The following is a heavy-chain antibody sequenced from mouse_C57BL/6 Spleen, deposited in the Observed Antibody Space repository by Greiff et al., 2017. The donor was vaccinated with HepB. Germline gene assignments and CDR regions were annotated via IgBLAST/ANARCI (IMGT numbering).Heavy chain of an antibody. CDR1: GFTFSSYG. CDR3: AAYYGALYAMDY. D-gene: IGHD1-1*01. CDR2: ISSGGSYT. J-gene: IGHJ4*01. V-gene: IGHV5-6*01. Sequence: VQLQQSGGDLVKPGGSLKLSCAASGFTFSSYGMSWVRQTPDKRLEWVATISSGGSYTYYPDSVKGRFTISRDNAKNTLYLQMSSLKSEDTAMYYCAAYYGALYAMDYWGQGTSVTVSS.